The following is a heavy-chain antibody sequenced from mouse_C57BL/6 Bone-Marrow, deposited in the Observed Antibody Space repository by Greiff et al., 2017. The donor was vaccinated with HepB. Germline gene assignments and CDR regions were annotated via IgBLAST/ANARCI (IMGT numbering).Heavy chain of an antibody. CDR1: GYAFTNYL. Sequence: VQLQQSGAELVRPGTSVKVSCKASGYAFTNYLIEWVKQRPGQGLEWIGVINPGSGGTNYNEKFKGKATLTADKSSSTAYMQLSSLTSEDSAVYFCARRGLRGAMDYWGQGTSVTVSS. CDR3: ARRGLRGAMDY. J-gene: IGHJ4*01. D-gene: IGHD2-4*01. V-gene: IGHV1-54*01. CDR2: INPGSGGT.